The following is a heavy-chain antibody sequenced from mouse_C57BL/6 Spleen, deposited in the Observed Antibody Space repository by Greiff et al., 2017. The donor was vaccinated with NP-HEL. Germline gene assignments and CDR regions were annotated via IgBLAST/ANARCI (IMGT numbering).Heavy chain of an antibody. Sequence: LQQPGTELVKPGASVKLSCKASGYTFTSYWMHWVKQRPGQGLEWIGNINPSNGGTNYNEKFKSKATLTVDKSSSTAYMQLSSLTSEDSAVYYCARSGYYGSSYVAWFAYWGQGTLVTVSA. V-gene: IGHV1-53*01. D-gene: IGHD1-1*01. J-gene: IGHJ3*01. CDR3: ARSGYYGSSYVAWFAY. CDR2: INPSNGGT. CDR1: GYTFTSYW.